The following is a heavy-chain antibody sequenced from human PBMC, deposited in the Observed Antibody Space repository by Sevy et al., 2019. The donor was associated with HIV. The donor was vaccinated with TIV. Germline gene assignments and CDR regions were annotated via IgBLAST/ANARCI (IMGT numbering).Heavy chain of an antibody. D-gene: IGHD4-4*01. V-gene: IGHV3-30*02. J-gene: IGHJ4*02. CDR2: IRYDGRDK. Sequence: GGSLILSCAASGFSFSSYGMHWVRQAPGKGLEWVAMIRYDGRDKYYAGTVKGRFSISRDNSKNSLHLHMNSLRAEDTALYYCPTTQRSNHRGYFDYWGQGTLVTVSS. CDR3: PTTQRSNHRGYFDY. CDR1: GFSFSSYG.